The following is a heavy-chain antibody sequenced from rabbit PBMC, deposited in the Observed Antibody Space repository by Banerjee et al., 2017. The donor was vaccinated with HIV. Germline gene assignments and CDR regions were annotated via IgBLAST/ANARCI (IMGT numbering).Heavy chain of an antibody. V-gene: IGHV1S45*01. CDR3: ARVPYAYAGWALNL. D-gene: IGHD6-1*01. CDR2: IDTGSSGST. J-gene: IGHJ4*01. CDR1: GIDFSSSW. Sequence: QQQLEESGGGLVQPGGTLTLTCKASGIDFSSSWICWVRQAPGKGLEWIACIDTGSSGSTWYANWAKGRFTISKTSSTTVTLQMTSLTAADTATHFCARVPYAYAGWALNLWGPGTLVTVS.